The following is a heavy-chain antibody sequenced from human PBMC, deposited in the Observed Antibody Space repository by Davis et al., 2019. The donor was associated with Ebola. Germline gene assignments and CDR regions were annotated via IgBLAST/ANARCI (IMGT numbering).Heavy chain of an antibody. J-gene: IGHJ6*02. CDR2: MNPNSGNT. CDR3: AITPLGVPVSYYGMDV. D-gene: IGHD3-3*01. V-gene: IGHV1-8*01. Sequence: ASVKVSCKASGYTFTSYDINWVRQATGQGLEWMGWMNPNSGNTGYAQKFQGRVTMTRNTSISTAYMELSSLRSEDTAVYYCAITPLGVPVSYYGMDVWGQGTTVTVSS. CDR1: GYTFTSYD.